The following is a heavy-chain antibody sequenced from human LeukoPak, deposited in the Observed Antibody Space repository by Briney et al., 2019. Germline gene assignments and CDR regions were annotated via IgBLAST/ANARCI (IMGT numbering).Heavy chain of an antibody. V-gene: IGHV3-30-3*01. J-gene: IGHJ4*02. D-gene: IGHD3-10*01. CDR1: GFTFSNYA. CDR2: ISYDGSNK. CDR3: AILPEGGSGSYYGGNFDY. Sequence: PGGSLRLSCVASGFTFSNYAMHWVRQAPGKGLEWVAVISYDGSNKYYADSVKGRFTISRDNSKNTLYLQMNSLRAEDTAVYYCAILPEGGSGSYYGGNFDYWGQGTLVTVSS.